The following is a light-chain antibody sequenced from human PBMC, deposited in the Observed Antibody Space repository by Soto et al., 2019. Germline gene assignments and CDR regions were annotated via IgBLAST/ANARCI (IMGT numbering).Light chain of an antibody. V-gene: IGLV2-18*02. Sequence: QSALTQPPSVSGSPGQSVTISCTGTSSDVGSYNRVSWYQQPPGTAPKLMIYQVSNRPSGVPDRFSGSKSGNTASLTISGLKAEDEAAYYCSSYTSSSTWVFGGGTKLTVL. CDR1: SSDVGSYNR. J-gene: IGLJ3*02. CDR2: QVS. CDR3: SSYTSSSTWV.